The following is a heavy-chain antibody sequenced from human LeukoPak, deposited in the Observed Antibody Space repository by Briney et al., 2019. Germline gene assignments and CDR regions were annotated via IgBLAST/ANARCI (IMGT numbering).Heavy chain of an antibody. Sequence: GGSLRLSCAASGFTFSSYGMHWVRQAPGKGLEWVAVISYDGSNKYYADSVKGRFTISRDNSKNTLYLQMNSLRAEDTAVYYCARVGPIAAAGPFDYWGQGTLVTVSS. V-gene: IGHV3-30*03. CDR1: GFTFSSYG. D-gene: IGHD6-13*01. J-gene: IGHJ4*02. CDR2: ISYDGSNK. CDR3: ARVGPIAAAGPFDY.